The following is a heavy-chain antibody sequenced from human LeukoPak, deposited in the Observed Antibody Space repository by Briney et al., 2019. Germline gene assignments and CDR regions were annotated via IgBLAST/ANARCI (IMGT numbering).Heavy chain of an antibody. CDR2: ISAYNGNT. Sequence: GASVKVSCKASGYTFSNYGISWVRQAPGQGLEWLGWISAYNGNTHYAQKLQGRVTMTTDTSTGTAYMELRSLRSDDTAVYYCARDDERRLSYFDYWGQGTLVTVSS. CDR3: ARDDERRLSYFDY. CDR1: GYTFSNYG. V-gene: IGHV1-18*01. D-gene: IGHD4-17*01. J-gene: IGHJ4*02.